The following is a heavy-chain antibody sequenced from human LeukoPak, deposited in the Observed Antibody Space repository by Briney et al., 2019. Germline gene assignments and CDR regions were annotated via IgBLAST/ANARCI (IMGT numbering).Heavy chain of an antibody. J-gene: IGHJ4*02. D-gene: IGHD1-26*01. CDR3: ARAVGVGATYIDY. CDR1: GFTFSSYA. CDR2: IYSGGST. V-gene: IGHV3-53*01. Sequence: GGSLRLSCAASGFTFSSYAMSWVRQAPGKGLEWVSVIYSGGSTYYADSVKGRFTISRDNSKNTLYLQMNSLRAEDTAVYYCARAVGVGATYIDYWGQGTLVTVSS.